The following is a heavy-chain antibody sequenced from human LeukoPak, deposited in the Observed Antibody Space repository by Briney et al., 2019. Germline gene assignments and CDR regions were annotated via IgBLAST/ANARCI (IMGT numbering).Heavy chain of an antibody. CDR1: GGSFGGYY. CDR3: ARGRSGFWSGYSD. CDR2: INHSGST. Sequence: SETLSLTCAVYGGSFGGYYWSWIRQPPGKGLEWIGEINHSGSTNYNPSLKSRVTISVDTSKNQFSLKLSSVTAADTAVYYCARGRSGFWSGYSDWGQGTLVTVSS. D-gene: IGHD3-3*01. J-gene: IGHJ4*02. V-gene: IGHV4-34*01.